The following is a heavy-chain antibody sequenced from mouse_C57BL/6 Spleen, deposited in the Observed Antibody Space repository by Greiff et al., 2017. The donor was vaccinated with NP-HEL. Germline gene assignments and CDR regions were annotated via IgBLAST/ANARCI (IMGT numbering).Heavy chain of an antibody. Sequence: EVQVVESGGGLVKPGGSLKLSCAASGFTFSDYGMHWVRQAPEKGLEWVAYISSGSSTIYYADTVKGRFTISRDNAKNTLFLQMTSLRSEDTAMYYCARREYSNYEDWFAYWGQGTLVTVSA. CDR2: ISSGSSTI. CDR3: ARREYSNYEDWFAY. D-gene: IGHD2-5*01. J-gene: IGHJ3*01. V-gene: IGHV5-17*01. CDR1: GFTFSDYG.